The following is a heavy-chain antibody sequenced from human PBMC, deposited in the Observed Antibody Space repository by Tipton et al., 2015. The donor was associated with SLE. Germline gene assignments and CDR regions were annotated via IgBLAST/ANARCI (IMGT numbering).Heavy chain of an antibody. CDR3: ARSLIAAAGTVWFDP. D-gene: IGHD6-13*01. V-gene: IGHV4-61*01. CDR1: GGSVSSGSYY. Sequence: TLSLTCTVSGGSVSSGSYYWSWIRQPPGKGLEWIGYIYYSGSTNYNPSLKSRVTISVDTSKNQFSLKLSSVTAADTAVYYCARSLIAAAGTVWFDPWGQGTLVTVSS. J-gene: IGHJ5*02. CDR2: IYYSGST.